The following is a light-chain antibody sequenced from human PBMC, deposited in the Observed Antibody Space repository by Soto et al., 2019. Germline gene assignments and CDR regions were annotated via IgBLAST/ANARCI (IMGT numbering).Light chain of an antibody. J-gene: IGLJ2*01. CDR3: GTWDNSLSAGV. Sequence: QSVLTQPPSVSAAPGQKVTVSCSGSNSNIGNNYVSWYQQLPGTAPKLLIFDNNKRPSGNPDRFSGSKSGTSATLGITGLQAGDEADYYCGTWDNSLSAGVFGGGTKLTVL. CDR2: DNN. CDR1: NSNIGNNY. V-gene: IGLV1-51*01.